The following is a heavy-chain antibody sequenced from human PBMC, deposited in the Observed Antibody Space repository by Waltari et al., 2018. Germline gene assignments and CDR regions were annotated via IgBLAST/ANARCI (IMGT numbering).Heavy chain of an antibody. V-gene: IGHV4-59*10. J-gene: IGHJ4*02. CDR1: GGSFSGYY. D-gene: IGHD6-13*01. CDR2: IYTSGST. Sequence: QVQLQQWGAGLLKPSETLSLTCAVYGGSFSGYYWSWIRQPPGNGLEWIGRIYTSGSTNYNPSRKSRVTMSVDTSKNQFSRKLSSVTAADTAVYYCARGIAAAGTFDYWGQGTLVTVSS. CDR3: ARGIAAAGTFDY.